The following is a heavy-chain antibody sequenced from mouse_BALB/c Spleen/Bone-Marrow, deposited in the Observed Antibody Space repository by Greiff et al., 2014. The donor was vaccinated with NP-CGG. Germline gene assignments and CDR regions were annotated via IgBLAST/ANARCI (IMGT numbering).Heavy chain of an antibody. CDR1: GYPITSGYS. Sequence: QSGPDLVKPSQSLSLTCTVTGYPITSGYSWHWIRQFPGNKLEWMGYIHYSGTTNYNPSLKSRISITRDTSKNQFFLQLNSVTSDDTATYYCARQNDGYLYYAMDYWGQGTSVTVSS. CDR3: ARQNDGYLYYAMDY. D-gene: IGHD2-3*01. J-gene: IGHJ4*01. CDR2: IHYSGTT. V-gene: IGHV3-1*02.